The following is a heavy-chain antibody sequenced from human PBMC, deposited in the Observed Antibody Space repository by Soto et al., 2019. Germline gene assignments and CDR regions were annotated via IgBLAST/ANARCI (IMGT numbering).Heavy chain of an antibody. CDR1: GFTFSSYA. Sequence: PGGSLRLSCAASGFTFSSYAMSWVRQAPGKGLEWVSAISGSGGSTYYADSVKGRFTISRDNSKNTLYLQMNSLRAEDTAVYYCAKDPISIPFDTAMVTWYYYGMDVWGQGTTVTVSS. CDR3: AKDPISIPFDTAMVTWYYYGMDV. V-gene: IGHV3-23*01. CDR2: ISGSGGST. D-gene: IGHD5-18*01. J-gene: IGHJ6*02.